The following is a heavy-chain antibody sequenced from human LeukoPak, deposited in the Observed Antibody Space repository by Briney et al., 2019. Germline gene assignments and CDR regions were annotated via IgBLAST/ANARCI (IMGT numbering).Heavy chain of an antibody. J-gene: IGHJ1*01. CDR1: GFTFSSYA. D-gene: IGHD3-22*01. V-gene: IGHV3-23*01. CDR2: ISGSGGST. Sequence: GGSLRLSCAASGFTFSSYAMSWVRQAPGKGLEWVSAISGSGGSTYYADSVKGRFTISRDNSKNTLYLQMNSLRAEDTAVYYCAKGIAMIVVALEYFQHWGQGTLVTVSS. CDR3: AKGIAMIVVALEYFQH.